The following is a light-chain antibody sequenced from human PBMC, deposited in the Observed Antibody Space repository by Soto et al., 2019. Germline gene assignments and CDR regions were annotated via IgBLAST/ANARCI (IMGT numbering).Light chain of an antibody. CDR3: CSSAPESTYV. CDR2: RGT. Sequence: QSALAQPASVSGSPGQSITISCTGTSNDVGAYDSVSWYQQHPHKAPQVIIYRGTQRPSAASNRFSASPSGYAASLTISGLQADDEADYFCCSSAPESTYVCGNGTKVTVL. CDR1: SNDVGAYDS. J-gene: IGLJ1*01. V-gene: IGLV2-23*01.